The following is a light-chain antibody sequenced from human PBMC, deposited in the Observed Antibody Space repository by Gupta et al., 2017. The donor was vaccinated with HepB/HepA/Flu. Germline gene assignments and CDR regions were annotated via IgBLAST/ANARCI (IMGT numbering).Light chain of an antibody. CDR2: DVS. J-gene: IGLJ2*01. V-gene: IGLV2-11*01. Sequence: QSALTQPRSVSGSPGQSVTLSCTGTSSDIGAYNYVSWYQQHPNKAPKLMIDDVSKRPSGVPDRFSGSKSGNTASLTISGLQAEDEADDYCCSYAGSYTFEVFGGGTKLTVL. CDR3: CSYAGSYTFEV. CDR1: SSDIGAYNY.